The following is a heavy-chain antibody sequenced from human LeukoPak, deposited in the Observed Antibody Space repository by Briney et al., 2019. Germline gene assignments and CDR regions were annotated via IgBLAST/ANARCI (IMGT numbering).Heavy chain of an antibody. J-gene: IGHJ5*02. Sequence: SETLSLTCAVSGGSISSGGYSWSWIRQPPGKGLEWIGYVHYTGRTDYNPSLKSRVTISIDTSKNQFSLRLSSVTAADTAVYYCARDSFSSSWPKWFDPWGQGILVAVSS. CDR1: GGSISSGGYS. D-gene: IGHD6-13*01. CDR3: ARDSFSSSWPKWFDP. V-gene: IGHV4-61*08. CDR2: VHYTGRT.